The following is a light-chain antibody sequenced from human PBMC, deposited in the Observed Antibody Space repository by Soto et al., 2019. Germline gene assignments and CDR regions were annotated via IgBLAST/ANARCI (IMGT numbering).Light chain of an antibody. CDR3: QSYDTGLRGMI. Sequence: QAVLTQPPSVSGAPGQRVTISCTGTSSNIGADYNVHWYRQLPGPAPKLLIYGNNHRPSGVPDRFSGSKSGPSASLAITGLQTEDEADDYCQSYDTGLRGMIFGGGTKLTVL. CDR1: SSNIGADYN. V-gene: IGLV1-40*01. CDR2: GNN. J-gene: IGLJ2*01.